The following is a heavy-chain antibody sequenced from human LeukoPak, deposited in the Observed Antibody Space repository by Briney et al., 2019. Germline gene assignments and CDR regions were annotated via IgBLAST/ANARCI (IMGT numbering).Heavy chain of an antibody. CDR2: IWYDGSNK. CDR3: AKEGRYWNYVPDC. J-gene: IGHJ4*02. V-gene: IGHV3-33*06. D-gene: IGHD1-7*01. Sequence: GRSLRLSRAASGFTFSSYGMHWVRQAPGKGLEWVAVIWYDGSNKYYADSVKGRFTISRDNSKNTLYLQMNSLRAEDTAVYYCAKEGRYWNYVPDCWGQGTLVTVSS. CDR1: GFTFSSYG.